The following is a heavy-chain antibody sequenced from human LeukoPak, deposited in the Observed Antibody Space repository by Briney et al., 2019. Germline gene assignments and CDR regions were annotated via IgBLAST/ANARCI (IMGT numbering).Heavy chain of an antibody. CDR1: GFTFSSYS. CDR3: ARGTVAYFDWLLHLDY. J-gene: IGHJ4*02. Sequence: GGSLRLSCAASGFTFSSYSMTWVRQAPGKGLEWVSYISSSSSTIYYADSVKGRFTISRDNAKNSLYLQMNSLRDEDTAVYYCARGTVAYFDWLLHLDYWGQGTLVTVSS. CDR2: ISSSSSTI. D-gene: IGHD3-9*01. V-gene: IGHV3-48*02.